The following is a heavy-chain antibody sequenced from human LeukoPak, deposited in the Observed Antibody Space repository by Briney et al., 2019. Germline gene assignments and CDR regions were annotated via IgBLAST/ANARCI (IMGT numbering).Heavy chain of an antibody. J-gene: IGHJ4*02. D-gene: IGHD4-17*01. CDR1: GFTFSSYW. V-gene: IGHV3-7*01. Sequence: GGSLRLSCAASGFTFSSYWMSWVRQAPGKGLERVANIKEGGTVKYYLDSVKGRFTISRDNAKSSLYLQMNSLRAEDTAVYYCARDGDYVHFDYWGQGTLVTVSS. CDR2: IKEGGTVK. CDR3: ARDGDYVHFDY.